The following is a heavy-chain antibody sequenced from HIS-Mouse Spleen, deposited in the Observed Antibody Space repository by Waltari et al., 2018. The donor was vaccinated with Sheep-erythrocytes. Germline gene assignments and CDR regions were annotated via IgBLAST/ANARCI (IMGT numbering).Heavy chain of an antibody. CDR1: GGLLSSCVYY. CDR3: ARDPLTGADY. V-gene: IGHV4-31*03. J-gene: IGHJ4*02. Sequence: QVQLQESGPGLVKPSQTLSLTCTVPGGLLSSCVYYWSWIRQHPGKGLEWIGYIYYSGSTYYNPSLKSRVTMSVDTSKSQFSLKLSSVTAADTAVYYCARDPLTGADYWGQGTLVTVSS. D-gene: IGHD7-27*01. CDR2: IYYSGST.